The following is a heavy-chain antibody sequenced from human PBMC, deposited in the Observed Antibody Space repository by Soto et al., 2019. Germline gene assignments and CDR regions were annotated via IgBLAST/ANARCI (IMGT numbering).Heavy chain of an antibody. J-gene: IGHJ4*02. V-gene: IGHV3-74*01. CDR3: ARDLSGPFDY. CDR1: GFTFSNYW. CDR2: INSDGSST. Sequence: GGSLRLSRAASGFTFSNYWMPWLRQGPGEWLVWVSHINSDGSSTNYADSVRGRFIIYRDNAENTLYLQMNSLRAEDTAVYYCARDLSGPFDYWGKG.